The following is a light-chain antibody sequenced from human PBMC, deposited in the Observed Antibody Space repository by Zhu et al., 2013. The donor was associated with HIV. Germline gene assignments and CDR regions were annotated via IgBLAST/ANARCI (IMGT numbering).Light chain of an antibody. Sequence: EIVLTQSPGTLSLSPGETATLSCRASHRVSSAYLAWYQQIPGQAPRLLISGTSNRATGIPDRFSGSGSGTDFTLTISRLEPEDFAVYYCQQFVYSYTFGQGTKLEIK. V-gene: IGKV3-20*01. CDR3: QQFVYSYT. J-gene: IGKJ2*01. CDR2: GTS. CDR1: HRVSSAY.